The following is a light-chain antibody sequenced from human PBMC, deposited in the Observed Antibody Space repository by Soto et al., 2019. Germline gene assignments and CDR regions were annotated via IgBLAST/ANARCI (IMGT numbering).Light chain of an antibody. CDR2: DAS. CDR1: QSINSW. Sequence: DIQMTQSPSTLSASVGDSVTITCRASQSINSWLAWYQQKPGKAPKLLIYDASSVESGVPSRFSGSGSGTEFTLTISSLQPGDFATYYCQQYNYYPYTFGQGTKLEIK. V-gene: IGKV1-5*01. J-gene: IGKJ2*01. CDR3: QQYNYYPYT.